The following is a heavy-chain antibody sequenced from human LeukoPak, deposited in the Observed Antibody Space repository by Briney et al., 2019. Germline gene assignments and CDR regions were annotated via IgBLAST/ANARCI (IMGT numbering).Heavy chain of an antibody. CDR3: ARGRGYSSGWYDYYYMDV. J-gene: IGHJ6*03. Sequence: ASVKVSCKASGYTFTSYGISWVRQAPGQGLEWMGWMNPNSGNTGYAQKFQGRVTITRNTSISTAYMELSSLRPEDTAVYYCARGRGYSSGWYDYYYMDVWGKGTTVTVSS. V-gene: IGHV1-8*03. D-gene: IGHD6-19*01. CDR1: GYTFTSYG. CDR2: MNPNSGNT.